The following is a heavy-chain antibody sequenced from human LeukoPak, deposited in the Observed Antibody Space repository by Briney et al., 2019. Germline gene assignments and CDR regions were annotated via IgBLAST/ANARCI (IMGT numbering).Heavy chain of an antibody. J-gene: IGHJ4*02. D-gene: IGHD3-22*01. Sequence: SVKVSCKASGGTFSSYAISWVRQAPGQGLEWMGGIIPIFGTANYAQKFQGRVTITTDESTSTAYMELSSLRSEDTAVYYCARGEGYYYDSSGYYHRREFDYWGQGTLVTVSS. CDR1: GGTFSSYA. CDR2: IIPIFGTA. CDR3: ARGEGYYYDSSGYYHRREFDY. V-gene: IGHV1-69*05.